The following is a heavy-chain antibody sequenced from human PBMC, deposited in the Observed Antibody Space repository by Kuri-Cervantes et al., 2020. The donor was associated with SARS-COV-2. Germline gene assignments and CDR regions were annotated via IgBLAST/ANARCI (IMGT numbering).Heavy chain of an antibody. CDR2: INAGTGKT. J-gene: IGHJ2*01. V-gene: IGHV1-3*01. CDR3: ARQGAFIAVAGTTRYWYFDL. Sequence: ASVKVSCKASGDTFSSLSMHWVRQAPGQSLEWMGWINAGTGKTKYSQKFQGRVTISRDTSASTAYMEVSSLRFEDTAVYYCARQGAFIAVAGTTRYWYFDLWGRGTLVTVSS. D-gene: IGHD6-19*01. CDR1: GDTFSSLS.